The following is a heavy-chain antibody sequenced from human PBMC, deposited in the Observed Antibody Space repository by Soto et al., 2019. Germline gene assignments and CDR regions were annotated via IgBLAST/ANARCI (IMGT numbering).Heavy chain of an antibody. D-gene: IGHD1-26*01. J-gene: IGHJ5*02. CDR1: DGSVSSGSYY. CDR3: ARQLPVGATSWFDP. Sequence: SETLSLTCTVSDGSVSSGSYYWSWIRQPPGKGLEYIGYLYYSGSTFYNPSLQSRVTISLDTSKNQFSLKLRSVTAADTAVYYCARQLPVGATSWFDPWGQGTLVTVSS. V-gene: IGHV4-61*01. CDR2: LYYSGST.